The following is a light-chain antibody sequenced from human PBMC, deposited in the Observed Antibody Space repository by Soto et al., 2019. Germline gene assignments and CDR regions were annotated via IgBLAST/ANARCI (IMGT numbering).Light chain of an antibody. J-gene: IGKJ5*01. CDR2: DAS. Sequence: EIVLTQSPATLSVSPGGGATLSCRASQSVSSHLAWYQQKPGQGPRLLIYDASTRATGIPARFSGSGSGTEFTLTISSLQSEDFAVYYCQHFGGTTFTFGQGTRLEIK. CDR1: QSVSSH. CDR3: QHFGGTTFT. V-gene: IGKV3-15*01.